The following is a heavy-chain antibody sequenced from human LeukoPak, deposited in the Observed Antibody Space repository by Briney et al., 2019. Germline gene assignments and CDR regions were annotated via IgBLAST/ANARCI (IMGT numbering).Heavy chain of an antibody. Sequence: SETLSLTCNVSGGSITSHHWSWIRRPPGKGLEWIGYIYYSGDSKYNPSLKSRVTMSVGTSKNQFSLKVSSVTAADTAVYYCARHARSAGYYPYFDYWGQGILVIVSP. CDR3: ARHARSAGYYPYFDY. CDR2: IYYSGDS. J-gene: IGHJ4*02. CDR1: GGSITSHH. V-gene: IGHV4-59*08. D-gene: IGHD3-9*01.